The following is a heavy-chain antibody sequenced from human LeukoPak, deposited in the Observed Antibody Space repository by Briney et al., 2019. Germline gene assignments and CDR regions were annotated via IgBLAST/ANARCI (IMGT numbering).Heavy chain of an antibody. CDR1: GFTFSSYA. D-gene: IGHD6-19*01. J-gene: IGHJ4*02. V-gene: IGHV3-23*01. CDR2: ISGSGGST. Sequence: GGSLRLSCAASGFTFSSYAMSWVRQAPGKGLEWVSAISGSGGSTYYADSVKGRFIISTDNSKNTLYLQMNSLRAEDTAVYYCAKDLSLRSSDWYPGFDSWGQGTLVTVSS. CDR3: AKDLSLRSSDWYPGFDS.